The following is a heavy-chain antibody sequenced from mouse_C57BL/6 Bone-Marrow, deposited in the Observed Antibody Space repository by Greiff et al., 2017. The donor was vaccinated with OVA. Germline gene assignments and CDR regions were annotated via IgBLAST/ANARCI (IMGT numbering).Heavy chain of an antibody. CDR2: IYPGGGYT. D-gene: IGHD2-12*01. V-gene: IGHV1-63*01. J-gene: IGHJ4*01. CDR1: GYTFTNYW. CDR3: ARGSYYFYAMDY. Sequence: VKLMESGAELVRPGTSVKMSCKASGYTFTNYWIGWAKQRPGHGLEWIGDIYPGGGYTNYNEKFKGKATLTADKSSSTAYMQFSSLTSEDSAIYYCARGSYYFYAMDYWGQGTSVTVSS.